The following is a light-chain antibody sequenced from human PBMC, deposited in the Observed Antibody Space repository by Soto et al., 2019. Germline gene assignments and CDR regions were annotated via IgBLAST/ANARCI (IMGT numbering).Light chain of an antibody. J-gene: IGKJ5*01. V-gene: IGKV3-20*01. CDR3: HQYGTFPIT. Sequence: EIVLTQSPGTLSLSPGERATLSCRTSQTVISRHLAWYQQRPGQAPRLLIYGASSRATGIPERFSGSGSGTDFTLTISRLEPEDFAVYFCHQYGTFPITFGQGTRLEIK. CDR1: QTVISRH. CDR2: GAS.